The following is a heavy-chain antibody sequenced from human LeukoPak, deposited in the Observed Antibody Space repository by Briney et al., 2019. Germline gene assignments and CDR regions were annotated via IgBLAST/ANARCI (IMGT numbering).Heavy chain of an antibody. V-gene: IGHV4-59*01. Sequence: PSETLSLTFTVSGGSISSYYWSWIRQPPGKGLEWIGYIYYSGSTNYNPSLKSRVTISVDTSKNQFSLKLSSVTAADTAVYYCARGAGAMIVVLIDQHWGQGTLVTVSS. CDR1: GGSISSYY. CDR3: ARGAGAMIVVLIDQH. D-gene: IGHD3-22*01. CDR2: IYYSGST. J-gene: IGHJ1*01.